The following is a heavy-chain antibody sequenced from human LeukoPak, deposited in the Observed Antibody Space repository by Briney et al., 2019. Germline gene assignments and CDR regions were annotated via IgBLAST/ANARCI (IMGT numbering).Heavy chain of an antibody. CDR2: IRDSGAGT. V-gene: IGHV3-23*01. Sequence: PGGSLRLSCAASGFTFSSYAMSWVRQSPGKGLEWVSSIRDSGAGTYYADSVKGRFTISRDNSKNTLYLQMNSLTVEDTAVYYCAKESGYSSSREYFDYWGQGTLVTVSS. J-gene: IGHJ4*02. CDR1: GFTFSSYA. D-gene: IGHD6-13*01. CDR3: AKESGYSSSREYFDY.